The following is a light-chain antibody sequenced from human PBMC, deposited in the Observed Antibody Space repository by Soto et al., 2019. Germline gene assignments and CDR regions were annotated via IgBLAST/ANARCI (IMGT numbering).Light chain of an antibody. CDR1: SSNIGSNT. CDR3: AAWDDSLSGWV. J-gene: IGLJ3*02. CDR2: SNN. V-gene: IGLV1-44*01. Sequence: QSVLTQPPSASGTPGQRVTISCSGSSSNIGSNTVNWYQQLPGTAPKLPIYSNNQRPSGVPDRFSGSKSGTSASLAISGLQSEDEADYSCAAWDDSLSGWVFGGGTKLTVL.